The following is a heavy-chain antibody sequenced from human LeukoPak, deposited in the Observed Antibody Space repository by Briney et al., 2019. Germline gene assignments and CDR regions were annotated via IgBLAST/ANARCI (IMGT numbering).Heavy chain of an antibody. CDR1: GFTFSRYG. J-gene: IGHJ4*02. D-gene: IGHD3-10*01. V-gene: IGHV3-30*02. CDR2: IRYDGSNK. Sequence: PGGSLRLSPAAPGFTFSRYGMHWVPQAPGKGLEWVALIRYDGSNKYYADTVKGRFTISRDNSKNTLYLQMNSLRAEDTAVYYCAKSRHMVRGVTPFDYWGQGTLVTVSS. CDR3: AKSRHMVRGVTPFDY.